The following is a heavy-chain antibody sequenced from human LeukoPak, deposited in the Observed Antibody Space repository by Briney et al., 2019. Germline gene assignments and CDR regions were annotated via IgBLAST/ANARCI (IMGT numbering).Heavy chain of an antibody. V-gene: IGHV3-48*01. Sequence: GGSLRLSCAASGFTFSSYSMNWVRQAPGKGLEWVAFISSSSSTIYYADSVKGRFTISRDNARGSLYLQMNSLRAEDTAVYYCARDVGSSWYYFDSWGQGTLVTVSS. D-gene: IGHD6-13*01. CDR3: ARDVGSSWYYFDS. CDR2: ISSSSSTI. J-gene: IGHJ4*02. CDR1: GFTFSSYS.